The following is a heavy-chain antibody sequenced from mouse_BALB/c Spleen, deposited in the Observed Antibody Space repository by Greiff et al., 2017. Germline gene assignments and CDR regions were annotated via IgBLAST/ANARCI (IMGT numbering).Heavy chain of an antibody. CDR2: ISYSGST. CDR3: ARRMGGISGAMDY. V-gene: IGHV3-8*02. D-gene: IGHD2-3*01. Sequence: VQLKESGPSLVKPSQTLSLTCSVTGDSITSGYWNWIRKFPGNKLEYMGYISYSGSTYYNPSLKSRISITRDTSKNQYYLQLNSVTTEDTATYYCARRMGGISGAMDYWGQGTSVTVSS. CDR1: GDSITSGY. J-gene: IGHJ4*01.